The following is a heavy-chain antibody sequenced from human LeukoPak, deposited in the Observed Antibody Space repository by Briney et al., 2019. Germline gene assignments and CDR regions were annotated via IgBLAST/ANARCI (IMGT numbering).Heavy chain of an antibody. CDR2: ISSSGSTI. CDR3: ARDDGAYYQYSMDV. V-gene: IGHV3-48*03. CDR1: GFTVNNYE. D-gene: IGHD3-16*01. Sequence: PGGSRRLACAASGFTVNNYEFNWVRQAPGKGLEWVSYISSSGSTIYYADSVKGRFTISRDNAKNSLYLKMNSLRAEDTAVYFCARDDGAYYQYSMDVWGKGTTVTVSS. J-gene: IGHJ6*03.